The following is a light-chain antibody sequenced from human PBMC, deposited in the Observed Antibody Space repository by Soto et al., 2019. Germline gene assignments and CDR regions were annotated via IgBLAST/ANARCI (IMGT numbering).Light chain of an antibody. CDR3: QQDNNWPRT. V-gene: IGKV3-15*01. CDR1: QSVSSN. CDR2: GAS. Sequence: EMGVTQSPATVSVSPGERATLSCRASQSVSSNLAWYQQKPGQALRLLIYGASTRDTGMPARFSGSVSGTEFTLAISSLQSEDFAVYYCQQDNNWPRTFGPGTKVDIK. J-gene: IGKJ1*01.